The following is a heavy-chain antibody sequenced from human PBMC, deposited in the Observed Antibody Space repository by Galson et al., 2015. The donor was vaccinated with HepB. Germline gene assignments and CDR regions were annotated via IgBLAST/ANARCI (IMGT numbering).Heavy chain of an antibody. Sequence: QSGAVVKKPGEFLKISCKGSGYSFTSYWIGWVRQMPGKGLERVGIIYPADSDTRYSPSYQGQVTISADKSISTAYLQWSSLKASDTAMYYCARQAMPAAIDNWFDPWGQGTLVTVSS. CDR3: ARQAMPAAIDNWFDP. CDR2: IYPADSDT. V-gene: IGHV5-51*01. J-gene: IGHJ5*02. D-gene: IGHD6-13*01. CDR1: GYSFTSYW.